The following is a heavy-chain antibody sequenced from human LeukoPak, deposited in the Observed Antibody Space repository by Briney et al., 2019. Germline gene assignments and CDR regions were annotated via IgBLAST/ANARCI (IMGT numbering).Heavy chain of an antibody. Sequence: SETLSLTCTVSGGSTSSYYWSWIRQPPGKGLEWIGYIYYSGSTNYNPSLKSRVTISVDTSKNQFSLKLSSVTAADTAVYYCARSGSYYYYYYYMDVWGKGTTVTVSS. D-gene: IGHD1-26*01. CDR2: IYYSGST. J-gene: IGHJ6*03. CDR3: ARSGSYYYYYYYMDV. V-gene: IGHV4-59*01. CDR1: GGSTSSYY.